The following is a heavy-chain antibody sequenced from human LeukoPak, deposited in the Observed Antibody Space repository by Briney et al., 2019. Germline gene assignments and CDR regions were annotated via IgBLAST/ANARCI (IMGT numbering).Heavy chain of an antibody. CDR3: ARTIVGATDFDY. CDR1: GYTFTGYY. D-gene: IGHD1-26*01. CDR2: INPNSGGT. Sequence: ASVKVSCTASGYTFTGYYMHWVRQAPGQGLEWMGWINPNSGGTNYAQKFQGRVTMTRDTSISTAYMELSRLRSDDTAVYYCARTIVGATDFDYWGQGTLVTVSS. J-gene: IGHJ4*02. V-gene: IGHV1-2*02.